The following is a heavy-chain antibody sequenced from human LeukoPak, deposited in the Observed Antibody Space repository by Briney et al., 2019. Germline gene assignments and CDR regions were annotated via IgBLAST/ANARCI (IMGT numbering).Heavy chain of an antibody. CDR3: ARAKRITMIVVVIRGIYFAY. V-gene: IGHV1-18*01. CDR2: ISAYNGNT. D-gene: IGHD3-22*01. Sequence: ASVKVSCKASGYTFTSYGISWVRQAPGQGLEGMGWISAYNGNTNYAQKLQGRVTMTTDTSTSTAYMELRSLRSDDTAVYYCARAKRITMIVVVIRGIYFAYWGQGTLVTVYS. J-gene: IGHJ4*02. CDR1: GYTFTSYG.